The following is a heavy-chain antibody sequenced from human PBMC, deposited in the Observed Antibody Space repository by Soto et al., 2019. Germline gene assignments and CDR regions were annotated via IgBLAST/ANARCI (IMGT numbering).Heavy chain of an antibody. Sequence: GGALRISCAASGVTVSRYAMHWVRQAPGKGLEWVAVISYDGSNKYYADSVKGRFTISRDNSKNTLYLQMNSLRAEDTAVYYCAGEWPIDVWGQGATVTVSS. V-gene: IGHV3-30-3*01. CDR3: AGEWPIDV. J-gene: IGHJ6*02. CDR1: GVTVSRYA. D-gene: IGHD5-12*01. CDR2: ISYDGSNK.